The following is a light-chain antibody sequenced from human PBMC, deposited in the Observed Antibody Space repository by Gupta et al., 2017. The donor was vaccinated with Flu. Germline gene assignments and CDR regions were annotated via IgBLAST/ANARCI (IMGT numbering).Light chain of an antibody. CDR1: SSDVGRSNY. J-gene: IGLJ1*01. CDR3: SSYTSTNTFYV. V-gene: IGLV2-14*01. Sequence: HSALTQPASVSGSPGPSITIYCPGTSSDVGRSNYVSWYQQPPGKAPKLIIYDVSYRPSGVSSRFSGSKSGNTASLTISGLEAEDETDYYCSSYTSTNTFYVFGTGTKVTGL. CDR2: DVS.